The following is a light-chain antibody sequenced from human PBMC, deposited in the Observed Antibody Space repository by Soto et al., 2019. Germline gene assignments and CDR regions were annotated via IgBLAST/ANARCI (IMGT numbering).Light chain of an antibody. V-gene: IGKV3-20*01. J-gene: IGKJ1*01. CDR3: QQYGSSPWT. Sequence: EIVLTQSPGTLPLSPGERATLSCRASQSVSSSYLAWYQQKPGQAPRLLIYGASSRATGIPDRFSGSGSGTDFTLTTSRLDPENFAVYYCQQYGSSPWTFGQGTKVEI. CDR1: QSVSSSY. CDR2: GAS.